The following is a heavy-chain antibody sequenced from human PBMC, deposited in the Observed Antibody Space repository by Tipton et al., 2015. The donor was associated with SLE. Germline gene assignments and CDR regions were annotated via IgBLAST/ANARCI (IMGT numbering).Heavy chain of an antibody. D-gene: IGHD3-3*01. J-gene: IGHJ4*02. Sequence: TLSLTCSVSGGSLSSNSYYWGWIRQTPGKGLEWIGSIYYGGTTYYNPSLKGRVTMSVDPSKMQFSLNLNSVTAADTALYFCARGVAERLGLDFWGQGSLVTVSS. CDR1: GGSLSSNSYY. CDR3: ARGVAERLGLDF. V-gene: IGHV4-39*07. CDR2: IYYGGTT.